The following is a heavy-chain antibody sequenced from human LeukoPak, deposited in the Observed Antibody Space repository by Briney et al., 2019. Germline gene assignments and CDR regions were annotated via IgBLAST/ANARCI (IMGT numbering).Heavy chain of an antibody. D-gene: IGHD3-16*02. J-gene: IGHJ4*02. CDR3: ASRGDYVWGSYRYAY. V-gene: IGHV3-74*01. CDR1: GFTFSSYW. CDR2: INSDGSST. Sequence: GGSLRLSCAASGFTFSSYWMHRVRQAPGKGLVWVSRINSDGSSTSYADSVKGRFTISRDNAKNTLYLQMNSLRAEDTAVYYCASRGDYVWGSYRYAYWGQGTLVTVSS.